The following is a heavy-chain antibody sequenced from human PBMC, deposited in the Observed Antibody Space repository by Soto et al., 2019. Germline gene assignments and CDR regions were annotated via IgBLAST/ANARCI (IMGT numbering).Heavy chain of an antibody. J-gene: IGHJ4*02. CDR1: GFAFSSDA. Sequence: GGSLRLSCSASGFAFSSDAMSWVRQVPGKGLQWVSALTATGEGAYYEDSVKGRFTISRDNSKNTLYLQMNSLRAEDTARYYCAKSRAVVGKVDLGSWGQGTLVTVSS. CDR2: LTATGEGA. CDR3: AKSRAVVGKVDLGS. V-gene: IGHV3-23*01. D-gene: IGHD6-19*01.